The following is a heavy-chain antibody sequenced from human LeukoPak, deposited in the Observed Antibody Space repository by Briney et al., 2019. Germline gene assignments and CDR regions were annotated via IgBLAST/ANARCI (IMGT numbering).Heavy chain of an antibody. Sequence: PSETLSLTCTVSGGSISTYYWSWFRQPPGKGMKWLGNIYNSGSTNYNPSLKSRVTISVDTSKNQFSLKLSSVTAADTAVYYCARGRERGAAAGTGNWFDPWGQGTLVTVSS. CDR2: IYNSGST. D-gene: IGHD6-13*01. CDR3: ARGRERGAAAGTGNWFDP. J-gene: IGHJ5*02. CDR1: GGSISTYY. V-gene: IGHV4-59*01.